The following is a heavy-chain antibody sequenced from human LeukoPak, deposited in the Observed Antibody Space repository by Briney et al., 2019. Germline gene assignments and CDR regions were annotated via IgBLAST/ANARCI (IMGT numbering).Heavy chain of an antibody. Sequence: QPGGSLRLPCAASGFTFSSYAVSWVRQAPGKGLEWVSTISGSGSSTYYADSVKGRFTISKDNSKNTLYLQMSSLRAEDTAVYYCARDYSSWYIDYYYYGMDVWGQGTTVTVSS. CDR2: ISGSGSST. CDR3: ARDYSSWYIDYYYYGMDV. V-gene: IGHV3-23*01. D-gene: IGHD6-13*01. CDR1: GFTFSSYA. J-gene: IGHJ6*02.